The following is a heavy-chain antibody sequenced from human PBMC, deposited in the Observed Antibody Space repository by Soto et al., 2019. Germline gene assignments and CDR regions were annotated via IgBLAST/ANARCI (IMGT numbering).Heavy chain of an antibody. CDR3: VRNWRYYGGAYYYGMDA. D-gene: IGHD3-10*01. CDR1: GFSLNTGGVG. Sequence: ITLKESGPTLVKPTQTLTLTCTFSGFSLNTGGVGVGWVRQPRGKAMEWLALIYWDDDERYRPSLRSRLNNSNDTINNQVVRTMTNMDPEDTATYYCVRNWRYYGGAYYYGMDAWGQGTTVTVSS. CDR2: IYWDDDE. J-gene: IGHJ6*02. V-gene: IGHV2-5*02.